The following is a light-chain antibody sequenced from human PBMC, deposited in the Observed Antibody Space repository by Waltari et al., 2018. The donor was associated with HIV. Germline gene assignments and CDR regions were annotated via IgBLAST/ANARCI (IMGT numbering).Light chain of an antibody. J-gene: IGLJ2*01. CDR1: SSNIGALYD. Sequence: QSVLTQPPSVSGAPGQRVTISCTGSSSNIGALYDVNWYQQLPGTAPKLLIYGNSNRPSGCPDRFSGSKSGTSASLASTGLQAEDEADYYCQSYDNSLGGSVVFGGGTKLTVL. CDR3: QSYDNSLGGSVV. CDR2: GNS. V-gene: IGLV1-40*01.